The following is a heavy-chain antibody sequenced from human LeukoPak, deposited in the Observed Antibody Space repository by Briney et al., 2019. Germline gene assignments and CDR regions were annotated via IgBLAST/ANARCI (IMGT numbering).Heavy chain of an antibody. Sequence: SETLSLTCTVSGGSISSYYWSWIRQPPGKGLEWIGYIYYSGSTNYNPSLKSRVTISVDTSKNQFSLKLSSVTAADTAVYYCARDIRGYSYGEGSYYYYMDVWGKGTTVTVPS. J-gene: IGHJ6*03. V-gene: IGHV4-59*01. CDR1: GGSISSYY. CDR3: ARDIRGYSYGEGSYYYYMDV. CDR2: IYYSGST. D-gene: IGHD5-18*01.